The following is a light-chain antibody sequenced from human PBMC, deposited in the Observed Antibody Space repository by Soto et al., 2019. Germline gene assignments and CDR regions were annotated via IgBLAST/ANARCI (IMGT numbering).Light chain of an antibody. CDR3: LPFYGESFV. CDR1: TGAVTSGYY. V-gene: IGLV7-43*01. CDR2: STT. Sequence: QAVVTQEPSLTVSPGGTVTLTCASSTGAVTSGYYPNWFQQKPGQPPRALIYSTTYKHSWTPARFSGSLLGGKAALTLSGVEAEAEAYYCCLPFYGESFVFGGGTKLTVL. J-gene: IGLJ2*01.